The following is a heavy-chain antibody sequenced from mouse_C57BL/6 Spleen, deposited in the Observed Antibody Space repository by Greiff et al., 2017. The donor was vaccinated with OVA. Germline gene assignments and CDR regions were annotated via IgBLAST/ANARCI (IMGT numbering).Heavy chain of an antibody. CDR2: IDPEDGET. D-gene: IGHD1-1*01. CDR3: ANYYSSSPNFDY. Sequence: VQLQQSGAELVKPGASVKLSCTASGFNIKDYYMPWVNMRPEQGLEWIGRIDPEDGETNFAPKFQGKTTITEDTSSNTAYLQLTSLTSEDTAVYYCANYYSSSPNFDYGGRGTTRTVCS. J-gene: IGHJ2*01. CDR1: GFNIKDYY. V-gene: IGHV14-2*01.